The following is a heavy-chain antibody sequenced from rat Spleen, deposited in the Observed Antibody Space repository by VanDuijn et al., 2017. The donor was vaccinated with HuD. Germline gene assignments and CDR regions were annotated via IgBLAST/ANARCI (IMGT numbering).Heavy chain of an antibody. Sequence: EVQLVESGGGLVQPGRSLTLSCAASGFTFSPFAMAWVRQAPKQGLEWVATITSGGSNTYYPDSVKGRFTISRDNAKNTLYLQMDSLRSEDTATYYCAKSGTTTSYVMDAWGQGASVTVSS. D-gene: IGHD1-5*01. CDR1: GFTFSPFA. V-gene: IGHV5S13*01. CDR3: AKSGTTTSYVMDA. J-gene: IGHJ4*01. CDR2: ITSGGSNT.